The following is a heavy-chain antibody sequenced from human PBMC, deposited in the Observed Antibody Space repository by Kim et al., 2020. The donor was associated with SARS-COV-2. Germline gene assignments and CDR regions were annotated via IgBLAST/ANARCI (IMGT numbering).Heavy chain of an antibody. CDR3: AKTGHDFSSGGFYYYYGMAV. V-gene: IGHV3-30*18. Sequence: GGSLRLSCAASGFTFSNFGMHWVRQAPGKGLEWLALMSNDGSTQYYRDSVQGRFTISRDTSKNTLYLQKDSLRAEDTAVYFCAKTGHDFSSGGFYYYYGMAVWGQGTTVIVSS. D-gene: IGHD3-3*01. CDR1: GFTFSNFG. CDR2: MSNDGSTQ. J-gene: IGHJ6*02.